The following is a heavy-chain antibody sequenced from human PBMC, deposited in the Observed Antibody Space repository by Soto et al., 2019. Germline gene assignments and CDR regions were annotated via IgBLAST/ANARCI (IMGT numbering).Heavy chain of an antibody. CDR2: ISSNGVGT. CDR3: ARRARPDFYYMDV. J-gene: IGHJ6*03. D-gene: IGHD6-6*01. Sequence: GGSLRLSCAASGFTLSGYAMDWVRQAPGKGLEYVSGISSNGVGTYYANSVQGRFTISRDNSKNTVYLQMGSLRPEDMAVYYCARRARPDFYYMDVWGKWTTVTVSS. CDR1: GFTLSGYA. V-gene: IGHV3-64*01.